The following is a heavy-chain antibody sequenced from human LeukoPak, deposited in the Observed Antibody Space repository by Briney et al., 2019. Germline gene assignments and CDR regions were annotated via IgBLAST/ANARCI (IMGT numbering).Heavy chain of an antibody. CDR2: ISYDGSNK. V-gene: IGHV3-30-3*01. CDR3: ARADIAVTPFDY. D-gene: IGHD6-19*01. J-gene: IGHJ4*02. CDR1: GFTFSSYA. Sequence: GRPLRLSCAASGFTFSSYAMHWVRQAPGKGLEWVAVISYDGSNKYYADSVKGRFTISRDNSKNTLYLQMNSLRAEDTAVYYCARADIAVTPFDYWGQGTLVTVSS.